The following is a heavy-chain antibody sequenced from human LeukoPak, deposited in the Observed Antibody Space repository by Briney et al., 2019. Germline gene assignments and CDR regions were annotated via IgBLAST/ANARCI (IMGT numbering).Heavy chain of an antibody. CDR2: IGTYGGDT. CDR1: TSR. D-gene: IGHD3-22*01. V-gene: IGHV1-18*01. CDR3: ARDLWNFYDDSGYNRDFDS. Sequence: ASVKVSCKATSRIGWVRQAPGQGLEWMGWIGTYGGDTYYAQKFQGRITVTTDTSTSTVYMELRNLRSDDTAVYYCARDLWNFYDDSGYNRDFDSWGQGTLGTVSS. J-gene: IGHJ5*01.